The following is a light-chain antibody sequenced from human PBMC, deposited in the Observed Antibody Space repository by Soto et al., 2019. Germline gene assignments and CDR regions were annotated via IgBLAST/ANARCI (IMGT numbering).Light chain of an antibody. V-gene: IGLV2-14*01. CDR3: SSVISTVTSV. CDR2: DVS. CDR1: SSDVGGHNS. J-gene: IGLJ1*01. Sequence: QSVLTQPASVSGSPGQSITISCTGTSSDVGGHNSVSWYRQDPGKAPKLMIYDVSNRPSGVSDRFSGSKSGNTASLTISGLQIEYESDYYCSSVISTVTSVFGTGPKVAVL.